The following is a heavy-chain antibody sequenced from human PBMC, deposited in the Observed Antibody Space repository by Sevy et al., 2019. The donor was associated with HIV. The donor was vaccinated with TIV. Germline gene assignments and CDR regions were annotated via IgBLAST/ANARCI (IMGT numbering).Heavy chain of an antibody. Sequence: SETLSLTCTVSGGSINSDHWNWIRQPPGKGLEWIGYVDYTGGTNYNPSLKNRVTISVDRTKNQFSLNLTSVTAADTAVYYCASRNDFDIWGQGTMVTVSS. CDR3: ASRNDFDI. V-gene: IGHV4-59*08. CDR1: GGSINSDH. J-gene: IGHJ3*02. CDR2: VDYTGGT.